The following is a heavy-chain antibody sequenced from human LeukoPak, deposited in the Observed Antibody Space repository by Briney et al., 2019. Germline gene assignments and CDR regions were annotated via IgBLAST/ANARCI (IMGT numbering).Heavy chain of an antibody. J-gene: IGHJ4*02. CDR1: GGSISSSSYF. V-gene: IGHV4-39*01. CDR2: IYYSGSA. CDR3: ARHRAYSSSSPFDY. Sequence: PSETLSLTCTVSGGSISSSSYFWGWIRQPPGKGLEWIGTIYYSGSAHYHPSLKSRVSISVDASKNQFSLRLSSVTAADTAVYYCARHRAYSSSSPFDYWGQGTLVTVSS. D-gene: IGHD6-6*01.